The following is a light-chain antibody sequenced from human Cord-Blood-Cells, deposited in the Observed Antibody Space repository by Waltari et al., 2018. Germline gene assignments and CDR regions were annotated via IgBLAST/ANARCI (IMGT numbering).Light chain of an antibody. V-gene: IGLV2-23*01. J-gene: IGLJ3*02. CDR3: CSYAGSSNWV. CDR1: SSDVGSDNL. CDR2: EGS. Sequence: QSALTQPASVSGSPGQSITISCTRTSSDVGSDNLVSWYQQHPGKAPKLMIYEGSKRPSGVSNRFSGSKSGNTVSLTISGLQAEDEADYYCCSYAGSSNWVFGGGTKLTVL.